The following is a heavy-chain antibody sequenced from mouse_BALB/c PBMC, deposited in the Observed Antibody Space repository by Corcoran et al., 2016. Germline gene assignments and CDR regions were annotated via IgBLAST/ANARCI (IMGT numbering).Heavy chain of an antibody. CDR2: IYPYNDDT. D-gene: IGHD2-2*01. J-gene: IGHJ2*01. V-gene: IGHV1S136*01. CDR1: GYTFTSYV. CDR3: AREVPGGYPFDY. Sequence: GTELVKPGASVKMSCKASGYTFTSYVMHWVKQKPGQGLEWIGYIYPYNDDTKYNEEFKGKATLTSDKSSSTAYMELRSLTSEDSAVYYCAREVPGGYPFDYWGQGTTLTVSS.